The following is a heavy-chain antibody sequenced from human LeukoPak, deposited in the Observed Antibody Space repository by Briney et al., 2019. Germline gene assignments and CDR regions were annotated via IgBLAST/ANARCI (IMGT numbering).Heavy chain of an antibody. CDR2: IQYDENNK. D-gene: IGHD3-10*01. CDR3: AKLLRFGELLATDY. Sequence: GGSLRLSCAASGFTMSSYDMHWVRQAPGKGLEWVAFIQYDENNKYYADSVKGRFTISRDTSKNTLYLQMNSLRAEDTAVYYCAKLLRFGELLATDYWGRGTLVTVSS. CDR1: GFTMSSYD. J-gene: IGHJ4*02. V-gene: IGHV3-30*02.